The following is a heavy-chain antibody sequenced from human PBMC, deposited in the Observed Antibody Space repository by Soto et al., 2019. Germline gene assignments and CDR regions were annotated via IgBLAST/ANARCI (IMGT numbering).Heavy chain of an antibody. J-gene: IGHJ4*02. D-gene: IGHD2-15*01. V-gene: IGHV4-31*03. CDR2: IYYSGDT. CDR3: ARGGGYCSDASCYPETY. Sequence: PSETLSLTCTVSGGSISSGGYYWSWIRQHPGKGLEWIGYIYYSGDTYYNPSLKSRVTISVDTSKNQFSLKLSSVTAADTAVYYCARGGGYCSDASCYPETYSGQATHVTVSS. CDR1: GGSISSGGYY.